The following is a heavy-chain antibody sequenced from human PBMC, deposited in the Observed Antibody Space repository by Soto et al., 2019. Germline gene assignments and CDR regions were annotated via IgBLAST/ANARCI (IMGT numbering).Heavy chain of an antibody. J-gene: IGHJ4*02. CDR1: GGSISSSSYY. CDR2: IYYRGST. D-gene: IGHD6-19*01. Sequence: QLQLQESGPGLVKPSETLSLTCTVSGGSISSSSYYWGWIRQPPGKGLEWIGSIYYRGSTYYNPSLKSRVTISVDTSKNQFSLKLSSVTAADTAVYYCARQAVAGPYYFDYWGQGTLVTVSS. CDR3: ARQAVAGPYYFDY. V-gene: IGHV4-39*01.